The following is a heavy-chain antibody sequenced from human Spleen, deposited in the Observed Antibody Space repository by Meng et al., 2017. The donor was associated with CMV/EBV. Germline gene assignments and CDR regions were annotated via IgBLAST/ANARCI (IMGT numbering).Heavy chain of an antibody. CDR1: GGSFSGCN. CDR3: ARGNQYSSSAYNWFDP. D-gene: IGHD6-6*01. V-gene: IGHV4-34*01. J-gene: IGHJ5*02. Sequence: YGGSFSGCNWSRIRQPPGKGLEWSGEINHSGSTNYNPSLKSRVTISVDTSKNQLSLKLSSVTAADTAVYYCARGNQYSSSAYNWFDPWGQGTLVTVSS. CDR2: INHSGST.